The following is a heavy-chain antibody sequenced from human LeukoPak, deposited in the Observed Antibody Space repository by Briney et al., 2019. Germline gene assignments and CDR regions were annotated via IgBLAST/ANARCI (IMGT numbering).Heavy chain of an antibody. V-gene: IGHV4-59*01. J-gene: IGHJ6*03. CDR2: IYYSGSS. CDR3: ARVPRSYYYYYYMDV. CDR1: GGSISGYH. Sequence: PETLSLTCNVSGGSISGYHWSWIRQPPGKGLEWLGYIYYSGSSNYNPSLKSRVTISADTSKNQFSLKLSSVTAADTAVYYCARVPRSYYYYYYMDVWGKGTTVTVSS.